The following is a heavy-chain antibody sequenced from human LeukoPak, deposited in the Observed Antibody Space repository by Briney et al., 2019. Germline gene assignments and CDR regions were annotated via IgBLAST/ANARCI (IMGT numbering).Heavy chain of an antibody. CDR3: VRENWDNILLRFLGGGGYMDV. J-gene: IGHJ6*03. CDR1: GFTFSSYA. D-gene: IGHD3-3*01. CDR2: IPGSGDST. V-gene: IGHV3-23*01. Sequence: PGGSLRLSCAASGFTFSSYAMSWVRQAPGKGLEWVSAIPGSGDSTNYADSVKGRFTISRDSSKNTLYLQMNSLRGEDTALYYCVRENWDNILLRFLGGGGYMDVWGKGTTVTVSS.